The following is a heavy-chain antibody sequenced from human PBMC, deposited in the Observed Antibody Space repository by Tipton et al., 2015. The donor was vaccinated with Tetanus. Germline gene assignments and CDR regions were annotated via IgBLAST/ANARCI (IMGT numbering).Heavy chain of an antibody. CDR3: ARGSGAMDS. CDR1: GFRFSDYS. CDR2: INARTHTI. V-gene: IGHV3-48*02. D-gene: IGHD7-27*01. Sequence: GSLRLSCAASGFRFSDYSMNWVRQAPGKGLEWISCINARTHTIYYADSVKGRFTISRDNVKNLLSLQMTSLRDEDTAVYFCARGSGAMDSWGQGTLVTVSS. J-gene: IGHJ4*02.